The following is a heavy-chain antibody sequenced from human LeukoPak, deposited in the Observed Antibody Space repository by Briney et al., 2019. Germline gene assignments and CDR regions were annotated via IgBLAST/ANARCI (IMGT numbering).Heavy chain of an antibody. CDR1: GYSFTSYW. CDR3: ARGLTIFGVVTKVGYFDY. CDR2: IYPGDSDT. D-gene: IGHD3-3*01. V-gene: IGHV5-51*01. J-gene: IGHJ4*02. Sequence: GESLKISCKGSGYSFTSYWIGWVRQMPGKGLEWMGIIYPGDSDTRYSSSFQGQVTISADKSISTAYLQWSSLKASDTAMYYCARGLTIFGVVTKVGYFDYWGQGTLVTVSS.